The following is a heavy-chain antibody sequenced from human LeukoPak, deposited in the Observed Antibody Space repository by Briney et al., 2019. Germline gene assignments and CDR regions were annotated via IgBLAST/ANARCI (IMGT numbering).Heavy chain of an antibody. V-gene: IGHV3-33*06. CDR2: IWYDGSNK. CDR1: GFTFSSYG. D-gene: IGHD6-19*01. J-gene: IGHJ1*01. Sequence: GGSLRLSCAASGFTFSSYGMHWVRQAPGKGLEWVAVIWYDGSNKYYVDSVKGRFTISRDNSKNTLYLQMNSLRAEDTAVYYCAKVGSVAGSAEYFQHWGQGTLVTVSS. CDR3: AKVGSVAGSAEYFQH.